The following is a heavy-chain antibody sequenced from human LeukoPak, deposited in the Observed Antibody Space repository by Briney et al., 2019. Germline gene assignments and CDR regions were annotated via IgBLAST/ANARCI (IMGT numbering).Heavy chain of an antibody. Sequence: ASVKVSCKASGYTFTGYYMHWVRQAPGQGLEWMGRINPNSGGTNYAQKFQGRVTMTRDTSISTAYMELSRLRSDDTAVYYCARAYCSSTSCYSNYWGQGTLVTVSS. CDR2: INPNSGGT. V-gene: IGHV1-2*06. CDR1: GYTFTGYY. CDR3: ARAYCSSTSCYSNY. D-gene: IGHD2-2*01. J-gene: IGHJ4*02.